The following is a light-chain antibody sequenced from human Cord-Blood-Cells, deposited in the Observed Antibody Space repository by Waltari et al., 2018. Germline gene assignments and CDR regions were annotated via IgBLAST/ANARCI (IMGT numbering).Light chain of an antibody. CDR2: VAC. CDR3: QQYGSSPPWT. Sequence: GPLSCRASQSVSSSYLAWYQQKRGQAPRLPIYVACSRATGIPERFSGSGSGTDFPLTIIRLQPEDFAVYYCQQYGSSPPWTLGQGTKVEIK. CDR1: QSVSSSY. V-gene: IGKV3-20*01. J-gene: IGKJ1*01.